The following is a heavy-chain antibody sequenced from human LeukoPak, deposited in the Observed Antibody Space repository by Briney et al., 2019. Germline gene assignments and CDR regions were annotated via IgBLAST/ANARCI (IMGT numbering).Heavy chain of an antibody. CDR3: ATLGDGCSTSCPNKQDY. J-gene: IGHJ4*02. CDR2: FDPEDGET. D-gene: IGHD2-2*01. Sequence: ASVKVSCKVSGYTLTELSMHWVRQAPGKGLEWMGGFDPEDGETIYAQKFQGRVTMTEDTSTDTAYMELSSLRSEDTAVYYCATLGDGCSTSCPNKQDYWGQGTLVTVSS. CDR1: GYTLTELS. V-gene: IGHV1-24*01.